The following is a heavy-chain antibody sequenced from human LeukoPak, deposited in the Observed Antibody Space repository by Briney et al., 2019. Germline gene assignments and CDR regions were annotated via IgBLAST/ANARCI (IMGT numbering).Heavy chain of an antibody. J-gene: IGHJ6*02. CDR2: INYSGST. CDR3: ASTYYYDSSGYYDYYYGMDV. CDR1: GGSISSYY. D-gene: IGHD3-22*01. V-gene: IGHV4-59*08. Sequence: SETLSLTCTVSGGSISSYYWSWIRQPPGRGLEWIGYINYSGSTNYNPSLKSRVTISVDTSKNQFSLKLSSVTAADTAVYYCASTYYYDSSGYYDYYYGMDVWGQGTTVTVSS.